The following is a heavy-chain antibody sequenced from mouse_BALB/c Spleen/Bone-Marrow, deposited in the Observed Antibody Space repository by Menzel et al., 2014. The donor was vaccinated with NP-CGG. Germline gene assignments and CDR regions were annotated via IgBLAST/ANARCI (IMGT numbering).Heavy chain of an antibody. J-gene: IGHJ3*01. V-gene: IGHV1-15*01. Sequence: VQLQESGAELVRPGASVTLSCKASGYTFXDYEMHWLKQTPVHGLEWIGAIDPETGGTAYNQKFKGRATLTTDKSSSTAYMELRSLTSEDSAVYYCTRLDSSGYGAYWGQGTLVTVSA. CDR2: IDPETGGT. CDR3: TRLDSSGYGAY. D-gene: IGHD3-2*01. CDR1: GYTFXDYE.